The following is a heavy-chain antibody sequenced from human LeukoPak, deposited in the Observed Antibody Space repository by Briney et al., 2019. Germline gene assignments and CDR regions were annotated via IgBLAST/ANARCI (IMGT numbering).Heavy chain of an antibody. CDR1: GFTFSTYA. Sequence: GGSLTLSCAASGFTFSTYAMICVRQAPGKGLEWVSDISGSGDNTYYTDSVKGRFTISRDNSKNTLYLQMSSMRAEDTAVYYCAKDVIESRSAVGYYFDYWGQGTLVTVSS. J-gene: IGHJ4*02. CDR3: AKDVIESRSAVGYYFDY. D-gene: IGHD6-13*01. CDR2: ISGSGDNT. V-gene: IGHV3-23*01.